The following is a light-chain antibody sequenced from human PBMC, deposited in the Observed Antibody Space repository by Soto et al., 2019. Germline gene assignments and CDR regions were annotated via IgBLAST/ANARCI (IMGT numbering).Light chain of an antibody. J-gene: IGKJ4*01. Sequence: DIVMTQSPHSLVVSLGERATVSCKSSQSVFSRSDNRNYLAWYQQKPGQPPELFIYWASSRESGVPDRFSGAGSGTDFTLTISSLQAEDVAVYYCQQYYNSPLTFGGGTKVEIK. CDR1: QSVFSRSDNRNY. CDR3: QQYYNSPLT. V-gene: IGKV4-1*01. CDR2: WAS.